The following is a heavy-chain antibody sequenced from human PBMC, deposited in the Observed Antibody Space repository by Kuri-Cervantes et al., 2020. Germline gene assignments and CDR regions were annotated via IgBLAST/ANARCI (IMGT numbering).Heavy chain of an antibody. Sequence: ESLKISCAVYGGSFSGYYWSWIRKPPGKGLEWIGEIYHSGSTNYNPSLKSRVTISVDKSKNQFSLKLSSVTAADTAVYYCARVFSYYYDSSGYYSDWGQGTLVTVSS. CDR1: GGSFSGYY. D-gene: IGHD3-22*01. J-gene: IGHJ4*02. CDR3: ARVFSYYYDSSGYYSD. V-gene: IGHV4-34*01. CDR2: IYHSGST.